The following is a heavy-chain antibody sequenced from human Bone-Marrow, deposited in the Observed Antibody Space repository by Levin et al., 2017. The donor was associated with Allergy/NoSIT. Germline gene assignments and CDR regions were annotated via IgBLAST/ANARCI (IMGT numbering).Heavy chain of an antibody. CDR3: ARGWFGELLSH. D-gene: IGHD3-10*01. J-gene: IGHJ4*02. CDR1: GFTVSSNY. Sequence: SGGSLRLSCAASGFTVSSNYMSWVRQAPGKGPEWVSVIYSGGSTYYADSVKGRFTISRDNSKNTLYLQMNSLRAEDTAGYYCARGWFGELLSHWGQGTLVTVSS. V-gene: IGHV3-53*01. CDR2: IYSGGST.